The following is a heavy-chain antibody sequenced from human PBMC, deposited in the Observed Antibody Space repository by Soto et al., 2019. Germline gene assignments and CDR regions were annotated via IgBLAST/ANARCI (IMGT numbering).Heavy chain of an antibody. Sequence: EVQLVESGGALVHPGGSLRLSCAVSGFPFRSYEMNWVRQAPGKGPEWVSYITSSSDAIYYAASVKGRFTVSRDNAKNSLYLQMNSLRAEDTAVYYCAILDFGDYLLSYGVDVWGQGPTVTVSS. CDR1: GFPFRSYE. CDR2: ITSSSDAI. D-gene: IGHD4-17*01. V-gene: IGHV3-48*03. J-gene: IGHJ6*02. CDR3: AILDFGDYLLSYGVDV.